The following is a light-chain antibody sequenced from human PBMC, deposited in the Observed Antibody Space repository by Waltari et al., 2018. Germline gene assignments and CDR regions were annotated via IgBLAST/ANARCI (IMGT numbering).Light chain of an antibody. Sequence: DIVMTQSPDSLAVSLGERATINCKPSPSVFYTSKNKNYLAWYQQRPGQAPKLLIYWASTRESGVPDRFSGSGSGTDFTLTISSLQAEDVAIYYCQQYCSTPPTFGQGTKVEIK. CDR3: QQYCSTPPT. CDR1: PSVFYTSKNKNY. V-gene: IGKV4-1*01. J-gene: IGKJ1*01. CDR2: WAS.